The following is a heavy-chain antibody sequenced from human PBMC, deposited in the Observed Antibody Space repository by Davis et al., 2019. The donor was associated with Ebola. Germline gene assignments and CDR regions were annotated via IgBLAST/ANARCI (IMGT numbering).Heavy chain of an antibody. CDR1: GFTFGDYA. V-gene: IGHV3-49*04. Sequence: PGGSLRLSCTASGFTFGDYALSWVRQAPGKGLEWLGFIRSKPYGGTTEYAASVKGRFTISRDDSKSIAYLLLRSLKTEDTAVYFCSRDRRYMDVWGQGTTVTVSS. CDR2: IRSKPYGGTT. CDR3: SRDRRYMDV. J-gene: IGHJ6*02.